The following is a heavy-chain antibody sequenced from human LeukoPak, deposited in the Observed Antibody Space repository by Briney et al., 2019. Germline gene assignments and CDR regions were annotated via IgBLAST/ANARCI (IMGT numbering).Heavy chain of an antibody. Sequence: SETLSLTCTVSGGSISSYYWSWIRQPPGKGLEWIGYIYYSGSTNYNPSLKSRVTISVDTSKNQFSLKLSSMTAADTAVYYCASYYYDSSGYSAFDYWGQGTLVTVSS. D-gene: IGHD3-22*01. V-gene: IGHV4-59*01. J-gene: IGHJ4*02. CDR1: GGSISSYY. CDR3: ASYYYDSSGYSAFDY. CDR2: IYYSGST.